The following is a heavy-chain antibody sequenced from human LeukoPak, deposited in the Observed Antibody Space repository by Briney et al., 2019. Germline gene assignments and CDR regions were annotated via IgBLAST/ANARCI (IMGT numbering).Heavy chain of an antibody. V-gene: IGHV4-39*01. Sequence: PSETLSLTCTVSGGSISSSSYYSGWIRQPPGNGLEWIGCIYYSGSTYYNPSLKSRVTISVDTSKNQFSLKLSSVTAADTAVYYCASLDSYYDILTGYYTFNDYWGQGTLVTVSS. CDR3: ASLDSYYDILTGYYTFNDY. J-gene: IGHJ4*02. CDR2: IYYSGST. CDR1: GGSISSSSYY. D-gene: IGHD3-9*01.